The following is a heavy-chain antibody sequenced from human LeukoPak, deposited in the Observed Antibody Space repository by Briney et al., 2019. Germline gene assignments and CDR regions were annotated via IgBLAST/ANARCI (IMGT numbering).Heavy chain of an antibody. J-gene: IGHJ3*02. CDR1: GGSFSGYY. V-gene: IGHV4-34*01. CDR3: ARDLYSSKTNDAFVI. D-gene: IGHD6-13*01. CDR2: INHSGST. Sequence: PSETLSLTCAVYGGSFSGYYWSWIRQPPGKGLEWIGEINHSGSTNYNPSLKSRVTISVDTSKNQFSLKLSSVTVADTAVYYCARDLYSSKTNDAFVIWGQGTMVTVSS.